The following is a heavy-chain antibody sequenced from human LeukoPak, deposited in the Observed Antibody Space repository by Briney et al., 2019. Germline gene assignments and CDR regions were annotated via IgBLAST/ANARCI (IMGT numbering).Heavy chain of an antibody. CDR2: ILENGSNQ. CDR3: ARDGGYSGYGEYYFDY. J-gene: IGHJ4*02. D-gene: IGHD5-12*01. CDR1: GFTFSNYI. V-gene: IGHV3-30*04. Sequence: GGSLRLSYAASGFTFSNYIMHWVRQAPGKGLDWVAVILENGSNQYYADSVKGRFTISRDNAKNSLYLQMNSLRAEDTAVYYCARDGGYSGYGEYYFDYWGQGTLVTVSS.